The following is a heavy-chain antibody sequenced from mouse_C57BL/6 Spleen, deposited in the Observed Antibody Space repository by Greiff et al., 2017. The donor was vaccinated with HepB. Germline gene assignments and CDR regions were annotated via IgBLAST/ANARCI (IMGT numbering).Heavy chain of an antibody. V-gene: IGHV1-18*01. CDR3: AREAYYGSSYDWYFDV. D-gene: IGHD1-1*01. CDR1: GYTFTDYN. CDR2: INPNNGGT. J-gene: IGHJ1*03. Sequence: VQLQQSGPELVKPGASVKIPCKASGYTFTDYNMDWVKQSHGKSLEWIGDINPNNGGTIYNQKFKGKATLTVDKSSSTAYMELRSLTSEDTAVYYCAREAYYGSSYDWYFDVWGTGTTVTVSS.